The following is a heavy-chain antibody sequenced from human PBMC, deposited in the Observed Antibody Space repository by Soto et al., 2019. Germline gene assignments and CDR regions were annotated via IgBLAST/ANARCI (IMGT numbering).Heavy chain of an antibody. D-gene: IGHD2-15*01. J-gene: IGHJ6*02. CDR1: GYTFTSYA. Sequence: QVQLVQSGAEEKKPGASVKVSCKASGYTFTSYAMHWVRQAPGQRLEWMGWINAGNGNTKYSQKFQGRVTITRDTAASTAYMELSSRRSEDTAVYYCASSYCSGGSCYDYYYGMDVWGQGTTVTVSS. CDR3: ASSYCSGGSCYDYYYGMDV. V-gene: IGHV1-3*05. CDR2: INAGNGNT.